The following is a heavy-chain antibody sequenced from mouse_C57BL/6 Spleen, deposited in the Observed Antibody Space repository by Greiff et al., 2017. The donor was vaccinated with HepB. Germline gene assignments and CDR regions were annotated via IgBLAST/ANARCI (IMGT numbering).Heavy chain of an antibody. D-gene: IGHD1-1*01. Sequence: EVMLVESGAELVRPGASVKLSCTASGFNIKDDYMHWVKQRPEQGLEWIGWIDPENGDTEYASKFQGKATITADTSSNTAYLQLSSLTSEDTAVYYCTTGVRSFDYWGQGTTLTVSS. CDR1: GFNIKDDY. J-gene: IGHJ2*01. V-gene: IGHV14-4*01. CDR3: TTGVRSFDY. CDR2: IDPENGDT.